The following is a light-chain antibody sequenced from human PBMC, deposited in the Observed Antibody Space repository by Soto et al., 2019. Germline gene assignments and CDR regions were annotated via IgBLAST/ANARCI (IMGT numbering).Light chain of an antibody. Sequence: QSVLAQPPSASATPGQRVTISCSGSSSNIGSNYVYWYQQLPGTAPKLLIYRNNQRPSGVPDRFSGSKSGTSASLAISGLRSEDEADYYCAAWDDSLSGSYVFGTGTKVTV. V-gene: IGLV1-47*01. J-gene: IGLJ1*01. CDR1: SSNIGSNY. CDR3: AAWDDSLSGSYV. CDR2: RNN.